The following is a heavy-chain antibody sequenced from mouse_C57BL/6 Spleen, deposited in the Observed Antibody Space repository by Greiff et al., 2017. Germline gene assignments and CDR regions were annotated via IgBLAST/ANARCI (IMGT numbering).Heavy chain of an antibody. CDR1: GYTFTSYW. CDR2: IHPTSGST. Sequence: QVQLQQPGAELVKPGASVKLSCKASGYTFTSYWMHWVKQRPGQGLEWIGMIHPTSGSTNYNEKFKGKATLTVDKSSSTAYMQLSSLTSEDSAVYYCARGLIYYYGSSLLAMDYWGQGTSVTVSS. J-gene: IGHJ4*01. CDR3: ARGLIYYYGSSLLAMDY. V-gene: IGHV1-64*01. D-gene: IGHD1-1*01.